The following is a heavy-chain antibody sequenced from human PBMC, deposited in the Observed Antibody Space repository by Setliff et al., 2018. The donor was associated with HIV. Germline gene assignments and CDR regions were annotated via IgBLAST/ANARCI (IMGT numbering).Heavy chain of an antibody. CDR2: INPSGGST. V-gene: IGHV1-46*01. J-gene: IGHJ3*01. D-gene: IGHD1-26*01. CDR1: GYTFTSYY. Sequence: ASVKVSCKASGYTFTSYYMHWVRQAPGQGLEWMGIINPSGGSTSYAQKFQGRVTMTRDTSTTTAYMELSSLRSEDTAVYYCATHFRYSGTNGAFDVWGHGTMVTVSS. CDR3: ATHFRYSGTNGAFDV.